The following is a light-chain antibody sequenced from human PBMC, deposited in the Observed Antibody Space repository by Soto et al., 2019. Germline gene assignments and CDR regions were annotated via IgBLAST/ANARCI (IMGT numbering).Light chain of an antibody. V-gene: IGLV2-11*01. J-gene: IGLJ2*01. CDR2: DVS. Sequence: QSALTQPRSVSGSPGQSVTISCTGTSSDVGGYSYVSWYQQHPGKAPKLMIYDVSKRPSGVPDRFSGSKSGNMASLTISGLQAEDEADYYCCSYAGGYSWVFGGGTKVTVL. CDR1: SSDVGGYSY. CDR3: CSYAGGYSWV.